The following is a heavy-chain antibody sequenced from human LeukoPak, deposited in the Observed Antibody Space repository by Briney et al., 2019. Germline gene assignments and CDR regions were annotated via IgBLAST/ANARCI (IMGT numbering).Heavy chain of an antibody. J-gene: IGHJ4*02. V-gene: IGHV3-9*01. Sequence: GGSLRLSCAASGFTFDDYAMHWVRQAPGKGLEWVSGISWNSGSIGYADSVKGRFTISRDNAKNSLYLQMNSLRAEDTALYYCARDRGGSYLFDYWGQGTLVTVSS. CDR1: GFTFDDYA. CDR3: ARDRGGSYLFDY. CDR2: ISWNSGSI. D-gene: IGHD1-26*01.